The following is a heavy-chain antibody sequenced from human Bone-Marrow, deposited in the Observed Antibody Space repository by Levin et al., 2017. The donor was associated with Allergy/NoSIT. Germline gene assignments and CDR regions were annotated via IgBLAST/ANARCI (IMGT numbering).Heavy chain of an antibody. V-gene: IGHV5-51*01. Sequence: GESLKISCKGSGYSFYSYWIGWVRQMPGKGLEWMAIIFPNDADARYSPSFEGQVTISADKSINAAYLEWNSLKTSDTAFYFCARLADIPSRGWSRFDFWGQGTPVTVSS. D-gene: IGHD6-19*01. CDR1: GYSFYSYW. J-gene: IGHJ4*02. CDR3: ARLADIPSRGWSRFDF. CDR2: IFPNDADA.